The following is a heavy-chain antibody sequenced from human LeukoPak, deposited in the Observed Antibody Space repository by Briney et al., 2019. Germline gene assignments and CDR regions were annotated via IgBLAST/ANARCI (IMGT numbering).Heavy chain of an antibody. Sequence: GGSLRLSCTASGFPFIEYSMNWGRQAPGKGLEWISYIGIDSGNTKYADSVRGRFTISTDKAKNSLYLQMNSLRVEDTAVYYCARDHTYAFDNWGQGTLVSVAS. J-gene: IGHJ4*02. CDR3: ARDHTYAFDN. CDR2: IGIDSGNT. D-gene: IGHD4-17*01. V-gene: IGHV3-48*01. CDR1: GFPFIEYS.